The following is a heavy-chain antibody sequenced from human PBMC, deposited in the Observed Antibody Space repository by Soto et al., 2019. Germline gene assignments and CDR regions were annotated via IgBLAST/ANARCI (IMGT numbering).Heavy chain of an antibody. CDR2: MYHTGTT. CDR1: GGSISRYY. J-gene: IGHJ3*01. D-gene: IGHD5-12*01. CDR3: ARDVGYTGYEQGNPFDL. V-gene: IGHV4-4*07. Sequence: SGTPSLTSTVSGGSISRYYWSWIRQTAGKRLEWIGRMYHTGTTDYNPSLKRRLSMSVDTSKNQFSLRLSSVTAADTALYYCARDVGYTGYEQGNPFDLWGQGTMVT.